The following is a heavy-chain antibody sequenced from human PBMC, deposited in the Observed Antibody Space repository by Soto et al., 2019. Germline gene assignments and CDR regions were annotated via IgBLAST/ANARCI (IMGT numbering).Heavy chain of an antibody. CDR1: GGTFSSYA. CDR3: ARYYYDSSGYPRRVGWFDP. D-gene: IGHD3-22*01. CDR2: IIPIFGTA. J-gene: IGHJ5*02. V-gene: IGHV1-69*13. Sequence: SVKVSCKASGGTFSSYAISWVRQAPGQGLEWMGGIIPIFGTANYAQKFQGRVTITADESTSTAYMELSSLRSEDTAVYYCARYYYDSSGYPRRVGWFDPWGQGTLVTVSS.